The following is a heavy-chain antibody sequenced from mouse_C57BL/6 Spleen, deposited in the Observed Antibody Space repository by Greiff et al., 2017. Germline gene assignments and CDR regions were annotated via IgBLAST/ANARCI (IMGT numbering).Heavy chain of an antibody. J-gene: IGHJ3*01. V-gene: IGHV1-52*01. Sequence: QVQLQQPGAELVRPGSSVKLSCKASGYTFTSYWMHWVKQRPIQGLEWIGNIDPSDSETHYNQKFKDKATLTVDKSSSTAYMQLSSLTSEDSAVNYCARGATVDPFAYWGQGTLVTVSA. CDR3: ARGATVDPFAY. D-gene: IGHD1-1*01. CDR1: GYTFTSYW. CDR2: IDPSDSET.